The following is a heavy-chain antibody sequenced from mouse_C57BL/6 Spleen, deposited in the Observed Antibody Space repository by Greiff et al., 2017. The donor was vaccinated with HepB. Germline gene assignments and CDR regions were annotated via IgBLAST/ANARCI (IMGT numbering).Heavy chain of an antibody. D-gene: IGHD2-5*01. J-gene: IGHJ4*01. Sequence: EVQLVESGGDLVKPGGSLKLSCAASGFTFSSYGMSWVRQTPDKRLEWVATISSGGSYTYYPDSVKGRFTISRDNAKNTLYLQMSSLKSEDTAMYYCARPRESNRDAMDYWGQGTSVTVSS. CDR1: GFTFSSYG. CDR3: ARPRESNRDAMDY. V-gene: IGHV5-6*01. CDR2: ISSGGSYT.